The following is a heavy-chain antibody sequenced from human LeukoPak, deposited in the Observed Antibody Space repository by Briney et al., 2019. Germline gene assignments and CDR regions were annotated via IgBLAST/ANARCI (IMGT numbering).Heavy chain of an antibody. CDR1: GGTFSSYA. J-gene: IGHJ4*02. D-gene: IGHD6-13*01. CDR3: ARAPLPGYSSSWYGSVY. Sequence: SVKVSCRAPGGTFSSYAISWVRQAPGQGLEWMGRIIPIFGTANYAQKFQGRVTITTDESTSTAYMELSSLRSEDTAVYYCARAPLPGYSSSWYGSVYWGQGTLVTVSS. V-gene: IGHV1-69*05. CDR2: IIPIFGTA.